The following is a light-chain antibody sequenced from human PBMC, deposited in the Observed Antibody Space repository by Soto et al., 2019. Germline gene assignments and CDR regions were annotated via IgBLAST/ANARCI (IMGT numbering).Light chain of an antibody. Sequence: QSVLTQPPSASGTPGQKVTISCSGSSSNIGSNTVNWYQQLPGTAPKLLIYSNNQRPSGVPDRFSGSKSGTSASLAISGLQSEDEADYSCAAWDDSLSGVVFGGGTKVTVL. CDR1: SSNIGSNT. CDR2: SNN. J-gene: IGLJ2*01. CDR3: AAWDDSLSGVV. V-gene: IGLV1-44*01.